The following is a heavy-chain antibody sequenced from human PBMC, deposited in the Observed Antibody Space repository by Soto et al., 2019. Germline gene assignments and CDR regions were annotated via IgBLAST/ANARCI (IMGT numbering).Heavy chain of an antibody. Sequence: LXLSCAAAVFTVSGYGMHWVRQAPGKGLEWVAVISYDGSNKYYADSVKGRFTISRDNSKNTLYLQMNSLRAEDTAVYYCAKDHGYGMDVWGQGTTVTV. V-gene: IGHV3-30*18. CDR2: ISYDGSNK. CDR1: VFTVSGYG. CDR3: AKDHGYGMDV. J-gene: IGHJ6*02.